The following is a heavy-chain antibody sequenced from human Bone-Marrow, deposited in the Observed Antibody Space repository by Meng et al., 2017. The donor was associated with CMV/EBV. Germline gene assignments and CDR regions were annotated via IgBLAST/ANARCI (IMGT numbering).Heavy chain of an antibody. J-gene: IGHJ6*02. Sequence: GGSLRLSCAASQFTFNKHAMSWVRQAPGKGLEWVSSITGSGQTTYYADSVKGRSTVSRDNAKNSLFLQMNSLRAEDTAVYYCARGDAGYYYGMDVWGQGTTVTVSS. CDR1: QFTFNKHA. D-gene: IGHD5-24*01. V-gene: IGHV3-23*01. CDR2: ITGSGQTT. CDR3: ARGDAGYYYGMDV.